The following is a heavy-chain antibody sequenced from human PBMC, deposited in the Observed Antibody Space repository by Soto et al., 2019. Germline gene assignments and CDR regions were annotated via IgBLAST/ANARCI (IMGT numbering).Heavy chain of an antibody. Sequence: GGSLRLSCAVSGFPFSNHARTWVRQAPVKGLEWVSVISASGGSTYYADSVKGRFTISRDNSKNTLYLQMNSLRAEDTAVYYCAKDRAAMVNSFDYWGQGTLVTVSS. D-gene: IGHD5-18*01. CDR1: GFPFSNHA. CDR2: ISASGGST. V-gene: IGHV3-23*01. J-gene: IGHJ4*02. CDR3: AKDRAAMVNSFDY.